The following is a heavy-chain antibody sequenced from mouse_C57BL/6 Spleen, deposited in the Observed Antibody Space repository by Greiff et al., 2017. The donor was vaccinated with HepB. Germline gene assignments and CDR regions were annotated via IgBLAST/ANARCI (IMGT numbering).Heavy chain of an antibody. CDR1: GYAFSSSW. CDR3: ARGGCYAYFDY. D-gene: IGHD2-12*01. CDR2: IYPGDGDT. V-gene: IGHV1-82*01. J-gene: IGHJ2*01. Sequence: VQLQQSGPELVKPGASVKISCKASGYAFSSSWMNWVKQRPGKGLEWIGRIYPGDGDTNYNGKFKGKATLTADNASSTAYMQLSSLTSEDSAVYFCARGGCYAYFDYWGQGTTLTVSS.